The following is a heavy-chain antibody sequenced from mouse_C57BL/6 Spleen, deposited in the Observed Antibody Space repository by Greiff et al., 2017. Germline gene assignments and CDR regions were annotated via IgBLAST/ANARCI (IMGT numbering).Heavy chain of an antibody. CDR3: ARGLGSRYDY. CDR1: GYTFTDYY. CDR2: INPNNGGT. Sequence: VQLQQSGPELVKPGASVKISCKASGYTFTDYYMNWVKQSHGKSLEWIGDINPNNGGTSYNQKIKGKATLTVDKSSSTAYMELRSLTSEDSAVYYCARGLGSRYDYWGQGTTLTVYS. V-gene: IGHV1-26*01. J-gene: IGHJ2*01. D-gene: IGHD1-1*01.